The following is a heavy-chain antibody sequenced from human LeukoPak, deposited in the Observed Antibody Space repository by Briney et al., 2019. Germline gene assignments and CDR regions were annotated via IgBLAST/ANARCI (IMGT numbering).Heavy chain of an antibody. CDR1: GGTISSGDYY. D-gene: IGHD5-24*01. CDR3: ARNRRDGYNLGYFDY. J-gene: IGHJ4*02. CDR2: IYYSGST. Sequence: SETLSLTCTVSGGTISSGDYYWSWIRQPPGKGLEWIGYIYYSGSTYYNPSLKSRLRISVDTSKNQFSLKLSSVTAADAAVYYCARNRRDGYNLGYFDYWGQGTLVTVSS. V-gene: IGHV4-30-4*08.